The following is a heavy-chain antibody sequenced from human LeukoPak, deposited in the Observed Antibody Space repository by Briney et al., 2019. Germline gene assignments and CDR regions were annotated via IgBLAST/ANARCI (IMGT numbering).Heavy chain of an antibody. CDR3: AKSTGTGAFDV. V-gene: IGHV1-69*16. D-gene: IGHD4-17*01. Sequence: ATVKVSCKASGGSFSTFTITWVLQAPAQGFGFMGGIIPLLGTGDYAQKFQGRVTMTTDESTNTAYMELSRLTSEDTAIYYCAKSTGTGAFDVWGQGTTVAVSS. CDR1: GGSFSTFT. CDR2: IIPLLGTG. J-gene: IGHJ3*01.